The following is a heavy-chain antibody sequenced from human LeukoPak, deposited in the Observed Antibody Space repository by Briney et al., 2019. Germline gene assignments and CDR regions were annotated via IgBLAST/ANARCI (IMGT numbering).Heavy chain of an antibody. V-gene: IGHV3-73*01. CDR2: IRSKANSYAT. J-gene: IGHJ4*02. Sequence: PGGSLTLSCAACGFNFSGSAMHWVRQASGKGPEWVGRIRSKANSYATAYAASVKGRFTISRDDSKNTAYLQMNSLKIEDTAVHYCAWPYDGTGYAFDYWGRGTLVTVSS. CDR3: AWPYDGTGYAFDY. CDR1: GFNFSGSA. D-gene: IGHD3-22*01.